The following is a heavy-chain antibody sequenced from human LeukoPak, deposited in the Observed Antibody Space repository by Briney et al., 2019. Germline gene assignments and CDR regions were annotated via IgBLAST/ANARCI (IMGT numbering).Heavy chain of an antibody. CDR3: ARGTEGYCSGGSCSSGY. Sequence: GGSLRLSCAASGFTVSSNYMSWVRQAPGKGLEWVSVIYSGGSTYYADSVKGRFTISRDNSKNTLYLQMNSLRAEDTAVYYCARGTEGYCSGGSCSSGYWGQGTLVTVSS. V-gene: IGHV3-53*01. CDR1: GFTVSSNY. CDR2: IYSGGST. D-gene: IGHD2-15*01. J-gene: IGHJ4*02.